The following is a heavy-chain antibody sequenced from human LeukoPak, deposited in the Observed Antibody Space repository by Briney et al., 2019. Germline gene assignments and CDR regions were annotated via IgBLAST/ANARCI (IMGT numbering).Heavy chain of an antibody. Sequence: GASVTVSCKASGGTFSSYAISWVRQAPGQGLEWMGRIIPILGIANYAQKFQGRVTITADKSTSTAYMELSSLRSEDTAVYYCARVEMATTAPDYWGQGTLVTVSS. J-gene: IGHJ4*02. D-gene: IGHD5-12*01. CDR1: GGTFSSYA. V-gene: IGHV1-69*04. CDR2: IIPILGIA. CDR3: ARVEMATTAPDY.